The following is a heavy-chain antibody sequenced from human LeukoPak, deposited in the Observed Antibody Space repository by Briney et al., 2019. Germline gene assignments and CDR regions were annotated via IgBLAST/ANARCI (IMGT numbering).Heavy chain of an antibody. V-gene: IGHV3-7*01. J-gene: IGHJ4*02. CDR2: IKQDGSEK. D-gene: IGHD3-22*01. CDR1: GFTFSSYW. Sequence: GGSLRLSCAASGFTFSSYWVSWVRQAPGKGLEWVANIKQDGSEKYYVDSVKGRFTISRDNAKNSLYLQMNSLRAEDTAVYYCARAFHYYDSSDYWGQGTLVTVSS. CDR3: ARAFHYYDSSDY.